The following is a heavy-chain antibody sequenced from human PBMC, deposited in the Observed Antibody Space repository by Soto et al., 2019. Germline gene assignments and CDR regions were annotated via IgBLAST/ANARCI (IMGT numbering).Heavy chain of an antibody. Sequence: GGSLRLSCGASGSSLNNYWINWVRQAPGKGLEWVANIKQDGSEKYYVDSVKGRFTISRDNAKNSVYLQLNSLRAEDTAVYYCSRGVRYAFDIWGQGTMVTVSS. V-gene: IGHV3-7*01. CDR2: IKQDGSEK. D-gene: IGHD3-10*01. CDR3: SRGVRYAFDI. CDR1: GSSLNNYW. J-gene: IGHJ3*02.